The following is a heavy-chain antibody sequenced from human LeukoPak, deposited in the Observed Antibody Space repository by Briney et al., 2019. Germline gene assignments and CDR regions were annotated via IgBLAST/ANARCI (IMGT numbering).Heavy chain of an antibody. V-gene: IGHV3-33*01. D-gene: IGHD5-18*01. CDR3: ATDNTALDY. CDR2: IWYDGSNK. J-gene: IGHJ4*02. CDR1: GFTFSSYG. Sequence: GGSLRLSCAASGFTFSSYGMHWVRQAPGKGLEWVAVIWYDGSNKYYADSVKGRFTISRDKSKNTLYLQINSLRAEDTAVYYCATDNTALDYWGQGTLVTVSS.